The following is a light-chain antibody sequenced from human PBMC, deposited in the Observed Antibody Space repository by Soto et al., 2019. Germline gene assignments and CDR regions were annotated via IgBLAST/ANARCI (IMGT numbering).Light chain of an antibody. Sequence: QSVLTQPASWSGSPGQSITISCTGTISDVGNYNYVSWYQQQSGKAPKLIIYEVSNRPSGVSNRFSGSKSSNTASLTISGLQAEDEADYYCSSFTSSSAYVFGIGTKVTVL. J-gene: IGLJ1*01. CDR2: EVS. CDR1: ISDVGNYNY. V-gene: IGLV2-14*01. CDR3: SSFTSSSAYV.